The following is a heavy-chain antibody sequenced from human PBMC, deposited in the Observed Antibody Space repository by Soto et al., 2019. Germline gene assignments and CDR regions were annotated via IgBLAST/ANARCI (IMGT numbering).Heavy chain of an antibody. D-gene: IGHD3-3*01. V-gene: IGHV3-66*01. CDR3: ARDTLGGAYDFCH. J-gene: IGHJ4*02. CDR1: GFSVSNLY. Sequence: EVQLVESGGGLVQPGGSLRLSCAASGFSVSNLYMTWVRQAPGKGLEWVSVISSGGSTYYADSVKGRLTISRDNSKNTLYLEMKSLRAGDTAVYYCARDTLGGAYDFCHGGQGTLVTVSS. CDR2: ISSGGST.